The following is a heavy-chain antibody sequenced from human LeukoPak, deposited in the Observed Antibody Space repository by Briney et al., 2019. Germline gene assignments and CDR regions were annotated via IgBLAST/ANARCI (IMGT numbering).Heavy chain of an antibody. CDR1: GGSFSGYY. J-gene: IGHJ4*02. CDR2: INHSGST. Sequence: PSETLSLTCAVYGGSFSGYYWSWIRQPPGKGLEWIGEINHSGSTNYNPSLKSRVTISVDTSKNQFSLKLSSVTAADTAVYYCASLGGLPPSYNGSGSDGWGQGTLVTVSS. D-gene: IGHD3-10*01. V-gene: IGHV4-34*01. CDR3: ASLGGLPPSYNGSGSDG.